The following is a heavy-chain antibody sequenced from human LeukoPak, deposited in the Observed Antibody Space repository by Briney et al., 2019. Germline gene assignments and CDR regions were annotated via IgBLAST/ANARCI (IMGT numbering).Heavy chain of an antibody. J-gene: IGHJ3*01. Sequence: ASVKVSCKASGYTFTSYGISWVRQAPGQGLEWMGWISADHGNTNYAQKFQGRVTMTTDTSTSTAYMELRSLRSDDTAVYYCARDSAGVVAVWGQGTMVTVSS. V-gene: IGHV1-18*01. CDR1: GYTFTSYG. CDR2: ISADHGNT. CDR3: ARDSAGVVAV. D-gene: IGHD2-21*01.